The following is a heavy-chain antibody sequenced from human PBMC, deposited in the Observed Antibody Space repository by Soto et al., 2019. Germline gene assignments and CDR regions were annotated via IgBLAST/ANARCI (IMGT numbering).Heavy chain of an antibody. Sequence: QLQLQESGPGLVKPSETLSLTCTVSGAFMSNTGHYWDWIRQPPGKGLEWIGSIHYSGSTYYNPSLKSRVTISVDTSKSQFSLRLSSVTAADTGVYYCGRSIGGTLHYWGQGTLVTVSS. D-gene: IGHD1-26*01. CDR2: IHYSGST. CDR3: GRSIGGTLHY. V-gene: IGHV4-39*01. CDR1: GAFMSNTGHY. J-gene: IGHJ4*02.